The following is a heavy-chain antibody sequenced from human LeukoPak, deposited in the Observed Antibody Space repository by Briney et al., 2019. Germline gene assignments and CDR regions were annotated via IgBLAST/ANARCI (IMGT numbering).Heavy chain of an antibody. J-gene: IGHJ4*02. Sequence: PGGSLRLSCAASGFTFSSYAMSWVRQAPGKGLEWVSAISGSGGSTYYADSVKGRFTISRDNSKNTLYLQMNSLRAEDTAVYYCAKYKGDYSNSPGAYWGQGTLVTVSS. CDR2: ISGSGGST. CDR3: AKYKGDYSNSPGAY. V-gene: IGHV3-23*01. CDR1: GFTFSSYA. D-gene: IGHD6-13*01.